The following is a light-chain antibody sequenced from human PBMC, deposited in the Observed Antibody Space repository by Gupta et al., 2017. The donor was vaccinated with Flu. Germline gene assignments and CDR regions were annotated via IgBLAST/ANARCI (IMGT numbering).Light chain of an antibody. Sequence: EIVLKQSPATLSLSPGERATLSCRASQSVGNYLAWYQQKPGQAPRLLIYDASNRATGIPARFSGSGSGTDFTLTISSLEPEDFAVYYCQKRSNWPPFTFGPGTKVDVK. J-gene: IGKJ3*01. CDR2: DAS. CDR3: QKRSNWPPFT. CDR1: QSVGNY. V-gene: IGKV3-11*01.